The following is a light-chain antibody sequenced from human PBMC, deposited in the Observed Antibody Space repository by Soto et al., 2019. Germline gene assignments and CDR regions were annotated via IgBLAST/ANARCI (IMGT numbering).Light chain of an antibody. V-gene: IGKV4-1*01. CDR3: QQYYSSVVT. CDR1: QSILSSSNNKNS. Sequence: DIVMTQSPDSLAVSLGERATINCKSSQSILSSSNNKNSLAWFQQQPGQPPKLLIYWASTRESGVPDRFSGSGSATDFTLTISSLQAEDVAVYYCQQYYSSVVTFGQGTRLEIK. J-gene: IGKJ5*01. CDR2: WAS.